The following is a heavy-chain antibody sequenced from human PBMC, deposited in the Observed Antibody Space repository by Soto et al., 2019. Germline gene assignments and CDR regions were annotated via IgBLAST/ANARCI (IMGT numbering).Heavy chain of an antibody. CDR2: IKSKSDGGAA. V-gene: IGHV3-15*07. CDR3: TTAHGDLY. Sequence: EVQLVESGGGLVKPGGSLRLSCAASGFTFSNAWMNWVRQAPGKGLEWVCRIKSKSDGGAADYAAPVKGRFTISRDDSKNTLYLQMNTLKTEDTAVYYCTTAHGDLYWGQGTLVTVSS. CDR1: GFTFSNAW. D-gene: IGHD4-17*01. J-gene: IGHJ4*02.